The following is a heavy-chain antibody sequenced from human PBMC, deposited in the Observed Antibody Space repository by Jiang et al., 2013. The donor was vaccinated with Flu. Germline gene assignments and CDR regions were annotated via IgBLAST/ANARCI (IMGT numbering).Heavy chain of an antibody. D-gene: IGHD3-10*01. V-gene: IGHV4-39*01. CDR2: IYYSGST. J-gene: IGHJ4*02. CDR1: GGSISSSSYY. Sequence: GSGLVKPSETLSLTCTVSGGSISSSSYYWGWIRQPPGKGLEWIGSIYYSGSTYYNPSLKSRVTISVDTSKNQFSLKLSSVTAADTAVYYCARLSPDGEPAFDYWGQGTLVTVSS. CDR3: ARLSPDGEPAFDY.